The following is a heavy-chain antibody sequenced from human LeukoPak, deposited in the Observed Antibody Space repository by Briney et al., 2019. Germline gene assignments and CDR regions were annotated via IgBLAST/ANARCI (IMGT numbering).Heavy chain of an antibody. Sequence: ASVKVSCKASGYTFTSYGISWVRQAPGQGLEWMGWISAYNGNTNYAQKLQGRVTMTTGTSTSTAYMELRSLRSDDTAVYYCARDWGSSSWYPDAFDIWGQGTMVTVSS. CDR1: GYTFTSYG. J-gene: IGHJ3*02. CDR3: ARDWGSSSWYPDAFDI. V-gene: IGHV1-18*01. CDR2: ISAYNGNT. D-gene: IGHD6-13*01.